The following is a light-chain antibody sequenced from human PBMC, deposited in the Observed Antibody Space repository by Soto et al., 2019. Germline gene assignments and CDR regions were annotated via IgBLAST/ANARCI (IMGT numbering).Light chain of an antibody. J-gene: IGKJ2*01. CDR2: DAS. V-gene: IGKV1-5*01. CDR1: QSISSW. Sequence: DIQMTQSPSTLSASVGDRVTITCRASQSISSWLAWYQQKPGKAHKLLIYDASSLESGVPSRFSGSGSGTEFTLTISSLQPDDFATYYCQQYNSYLYTFGQGTKLQIK. CDR3: QQYNSYLYT.